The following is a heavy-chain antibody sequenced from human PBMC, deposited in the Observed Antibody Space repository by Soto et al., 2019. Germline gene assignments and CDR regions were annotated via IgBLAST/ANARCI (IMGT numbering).Heavy chain of an antibody. Sequence: EVQLLESGGGLIQPGGSVRLSCEASGFTFSNYGMTWVRLAPGKGLEWVSTISGSGGRTFYADPVKGRFTISRDNSKNTLYLQMNSLRAEDTAVYYCAKEMIASTLADFLDYWGQGTLVTVSS. CDR2: ISGSGGRT. CDR3: AKEMIASTLADFLDY. D-gene: IGHD2-21*01. V-gene: IGHV3-23*01. J-gene: IGHJ4*02. CDR1: GFTFSNYG.